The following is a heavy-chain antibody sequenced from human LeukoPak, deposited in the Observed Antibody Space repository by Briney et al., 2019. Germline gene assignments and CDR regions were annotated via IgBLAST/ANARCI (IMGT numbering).Heavy chain of an antibody. J-gene: IGHJ5*02. CDR2: INPNSGGT. Sequence: ASVKASCKASGYTFTGYYMHWVRQAPGQGLEWMGWINPNSGGTNYAQKFQGRVTMTRDTSISTAYMELSRLRSDDTAVYYCAKELPSPRGLPVATLDTWGQGTLGTVSP. V-gene: IGHV1-2*02. CDR1: GYTFTGYY. CDR3: AKELPSPRGLPVATLDT. D-gene: IGHD2-21*01.